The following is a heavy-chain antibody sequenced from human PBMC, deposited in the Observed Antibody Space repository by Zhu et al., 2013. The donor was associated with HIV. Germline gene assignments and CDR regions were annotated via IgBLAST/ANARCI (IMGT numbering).Heavy chain of an antibody. CDR1: GGTFSSYA. CDR3: ASTHSLITIFGVVIQYGMDV. J-gene: IGHJ6*02. D-gene: IGHD3-3*01. Sequence: QVQLVQSGAEVKKPGSSVKVSCKASGGTFSSYAISWVRQAPGQGLEWMGGIIPIFGTANYAQKFQGRVTITADESTSTAYMELSSLRSEDMAVYYCASTHSLITIFGVVIQYGMDVWGQGTTVTVSS. CDR2: IIPIFGTA. V-gene: IGHV1-69*01.